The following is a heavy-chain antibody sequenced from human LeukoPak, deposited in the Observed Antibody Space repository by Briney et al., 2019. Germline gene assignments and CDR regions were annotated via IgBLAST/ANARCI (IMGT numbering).Heavy chain of an antibody. D-gene: IGHD6-19*01. J-gene: IGHJ4*02. CDR2: IYTSGNT. Sequence: SETLSLTCTVSGGSISSYYWSWIRQPAGKGLEWIGRIYTSGNTNYNPSLKSRVTMSVDTSKTQFSLKVSSVTAADTAVYYCARGSHSSGWCYFDYWGQGTLVTVSS. CDR3: ARGSHSSGWCYFDY. V-gene: IGHV4-4*07. CDR1: GGSISSYY.